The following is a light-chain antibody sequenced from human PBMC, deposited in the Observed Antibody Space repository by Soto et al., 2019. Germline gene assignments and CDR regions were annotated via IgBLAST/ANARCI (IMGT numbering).Light chain of an antibody. J-gene: IGLJ1*01. CDR1: SSDVGAYNY. Sequence: QSALTQPASVSGSPGQSITISCTGTSSDVGAYNYVSWYQQYPGKAPKLMIYGVTNRPSGVPDRFSGSKSGNTASLTVSGLQAEDEGDYYCSSYAGSNYPYVFGTGTKLTVL. CDR2: GVT. CDR3: SSYAGSNYPYV. V-gene: IGLV2-8*01.